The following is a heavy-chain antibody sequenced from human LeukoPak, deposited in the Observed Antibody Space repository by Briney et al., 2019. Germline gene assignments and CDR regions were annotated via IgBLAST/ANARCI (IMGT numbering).Heavy chain of an antibody. CDR2: VYHNGDA. CDR3: ARRGNTLPSDALDI. V-gene: IGHV4-39*01. J-gene: IGHJ3*02. Sequence: PSETLSLTCTVSGASGFSSTYYWAWLRQPPGKTLEWIGNVYHNGDAYYGPSFESRATISLDRSKSQVSLTLNFVTVADTALFYCARRGNTLPSDALDIWGHGTLVTVSS. CDR1: GASGFSSTYY. D-gene: IGHD2-21*02.